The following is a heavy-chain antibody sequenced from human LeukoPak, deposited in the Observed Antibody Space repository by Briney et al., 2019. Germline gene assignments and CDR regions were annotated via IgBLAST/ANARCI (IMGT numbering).Heavy chain of an antibody. CDR1: GFTFSSYG. CDR2: IWYDGSNK. V-gene: IGHV3-33*01. Sequence: GGSLRLSCAASGFTFSSYGMHWVRQAPGKGLEWVAVIWYDGSNKYYADSVKGRFTISRDNSKNTLYLQMNSLRAEDTAVYHCARDRGGSCFDYWGQGTLVTVSS. D-gene: IGHD2-15*01. CDR3: ARDRGGSCFDY. J-gene: IGHJ4*02.